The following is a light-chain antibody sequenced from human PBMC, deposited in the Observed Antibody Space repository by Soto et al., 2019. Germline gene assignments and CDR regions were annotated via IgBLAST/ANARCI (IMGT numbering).Light chain of an antibody. CDR1: QSISNY. CDR3: QQSYSTPT. J-gene: IGKJ2*01. Sequence: DIQMTQSPSSLSASVGDRVTITCRASQSISNYLNWYQQKPGKAPKLLIYAASSLQSGVPSRFSGSGSATDFTLTISSLQPEDFATYYCQQSYSTPTFGQGTKLEIK. CDR2: AAS. V-gene: IGKV1-39*01.